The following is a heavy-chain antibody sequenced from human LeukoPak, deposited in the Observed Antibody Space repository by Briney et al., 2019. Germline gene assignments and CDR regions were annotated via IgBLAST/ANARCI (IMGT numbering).Heavy chain of an antibody. V-gene: IGHV3-49*04. CDR2: IASETYGGTA. CDR1: GFTFGDYA. Sequence: QSGGSLRLSCTASGFTFGDYAMTWVRQAPGKGLEWVGFIASETYGGTAEYAASLKGRFTISRDDSKSIAYLQMNSLKTEDTAVYYCTRDQTPYYWGQGTLVTVPS. CDR3: TRDQTPYY. J-gene: IGHJ4*02.